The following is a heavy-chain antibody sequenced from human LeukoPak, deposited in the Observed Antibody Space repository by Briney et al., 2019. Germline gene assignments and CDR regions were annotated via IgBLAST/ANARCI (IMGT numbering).Heavy chain of an antibody. D-gene: IGHD4-23*01. V-gene: IGHV3-30*18. J-gene: IGHJ4*02. CDR2: ISNDADRE. CDR3: AKPTRGSGNSFLIDF. Sequence: GGSLRLSCAASGFTFSSYGMHWVRQAPGKGLEWVAVISNDADREYYGDSVKGRFSISRDNSRNTLYLQMNSLRAEDTAVYFCAKPTRGSGNSFLIDFWGQGTLVTVSS. CDR1: GFTFSSYG.